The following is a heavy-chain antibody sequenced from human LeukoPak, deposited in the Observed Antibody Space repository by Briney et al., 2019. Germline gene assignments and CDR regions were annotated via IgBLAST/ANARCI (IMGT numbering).Heavy chain of an antibody. Sequence: ASVKVSCKASGYTFTSYLLHWVRQAPGQGLEWMGAIDPSGGSTTYAQMSQDRVTMTRDTSTTTVYMELSSLRSEDTAVYYCARETYNYGKSFDYWGQGTLVTVFS. J-gene: IGHJ4*02. CDR2: IDPSGGST. CDR1: GYTFTSYL. CDR3: ARETYNYGKSFDY. D-gene: IGHD5-18*01. V-gene: IGHV1-46*01.